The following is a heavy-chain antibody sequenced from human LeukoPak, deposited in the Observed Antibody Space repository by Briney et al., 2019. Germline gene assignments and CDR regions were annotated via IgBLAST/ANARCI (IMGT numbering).Heavy chain of an antibody. CDR2: IKEDGSEK. D-gene: IGHD4-17*01. CDR3: AREHDYGDYVDY. Sequence: GGSLRLSCAASGFIFSSYWMSWVRQAPGKRLEWVANIKEDGSEKKYVDSVKGRFTISRDNAKNSVYLQMNSLRAEDTAVHYCAREHDYGDYVDYWGQGTLVTVSS. V-gene: IGHV3-7*01. J-gene: IGHJ4*02. CDR1: GFIFSSYW.